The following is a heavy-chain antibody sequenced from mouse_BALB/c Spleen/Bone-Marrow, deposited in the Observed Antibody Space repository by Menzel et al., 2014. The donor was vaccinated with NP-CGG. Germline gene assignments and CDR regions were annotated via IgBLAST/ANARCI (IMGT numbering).Heavy chain of an antibody. D-gene: IGHD2-14*01. V-gene: IGHV14-3*02. CDR2: IDPANGDT. CDR1: GFNIKDTY. CDR3: ASYRYAWYFDV. Sequence: VQLQQSGAELVKPGASVKLSCTVSGFNIKDTYMHWVKQRPEQGLEWIGRIDPANGDTKYDPKFQGKATITADTSSNTAYLQLSSLTSEDTAVYYCASYRYAWYFDVWGAGTTVTVSS. J-gene: IGHJ1*01.